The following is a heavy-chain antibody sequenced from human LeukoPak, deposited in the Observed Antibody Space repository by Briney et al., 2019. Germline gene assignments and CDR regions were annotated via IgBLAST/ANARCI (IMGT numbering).Heavy chain of an antibody. J-gene: IGHJ4*02. Sequence: SETLSLTCTVTGGSISSGGYYWSWIRQHPGKGLEWIGHIYYSGSTNYNPSLESRVTMSLAASKNQFSLKLSSVTAADTAMYYCAKNEGRYDGVGRYITTADYWGQGTLVTASS. CDR1: GGSISSGGYY. CDR2: IYYSGST. CDR3: AKNEGRYDGVGRYITTADY. D-gene: IGHD2-8*01. V-gene: IGHV4-61*08.